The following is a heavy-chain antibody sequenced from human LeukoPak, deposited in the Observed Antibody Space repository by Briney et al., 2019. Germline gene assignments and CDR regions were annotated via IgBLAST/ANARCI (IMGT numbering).Heavy chain of an antibody. V-gene: IGHV3-30*18. J-gene: IGHJ4*02. CDR2: ISYDGSNR. CDR1: GFTFTNYG. Sequence: GGSLRLSCAASGFTFTNYGMNWVRQAPGKGLEWVALISYDGSNRQYADSVKGRFTISRDNSKYTLYLQMDSLRTEDTAVYYCAKSGTRSSWSPRVKTYLDYWGQGTLVTVSS. D-gene: IGHD6-13*01. CDR3: AKSGTRSSWSPRVKTYLDY.